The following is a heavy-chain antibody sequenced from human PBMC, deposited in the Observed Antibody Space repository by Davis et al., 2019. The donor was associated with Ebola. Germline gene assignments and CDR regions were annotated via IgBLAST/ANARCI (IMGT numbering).Heavy chain of an antibody. Sequence: MPSETLSLTCAVSGGSLSDSYWSWIRQPPGKGLEWIGYIYYSGSTNYNPSLKSRVTISVDKSKNQFSLKLSSVTAADTAVYYCARGSDFYSYGGDFDYWGQGTLVTVSS. CDR3: ARGSDFYSYGGDFDY. J-gene: IGHJ4*02. CDR1: GGSLSDSY. V-gene: IGHV4-59*12. D-gene: IGHD5-18*01. CDR2: IYYSGST.